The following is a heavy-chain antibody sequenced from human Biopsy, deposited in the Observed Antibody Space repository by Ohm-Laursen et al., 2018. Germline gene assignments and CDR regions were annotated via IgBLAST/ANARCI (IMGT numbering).Heavy chain of an antibody. J-gene: IGHJ4*02. D-gene: IGHD1-26*01. CDR2: IIPMFGTA. CDR3: ARGPHSGSHSCFDY. Sequence: SVKVSCNASGDTFINYAISWVRQAPGQGLEWMGGIIPMFGTANYAQMFQGRVTISADESTSTSYMELSSLTTEDTAIYYCARGPHSGSHSCFDYWGRGTLATVSS. V-gene: IGHV1-69*13. CDR1: GDTFINYA.